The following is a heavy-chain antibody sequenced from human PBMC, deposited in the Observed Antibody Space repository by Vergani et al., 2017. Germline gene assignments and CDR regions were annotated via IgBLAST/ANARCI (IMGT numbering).Heavy chain of an antibody. CDR2: ISGSGGGT. Sequence: EVQLLESGGGLVQPGGSLRLSCAASGFTFRNYAMSWVRQAPGKGLEWVSGISGSGGGTYYADSVKGRFTISRDNSKNTLYLQMNSLRAEDTAVYYCARDRGDWRYSRYFYNYYMEVWGKGTTVTVSS. CDR3: ARDRGDWRYSRYFYNYYMEV. V-gene: IGHV3-23*01. CDR1: GFTFRNYA. J-gene: IGHJ6*03. D-gene: IGHD2-8*02.